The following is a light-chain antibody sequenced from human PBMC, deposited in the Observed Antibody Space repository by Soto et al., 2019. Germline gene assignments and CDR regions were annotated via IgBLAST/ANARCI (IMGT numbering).Light chain of an antibody. CDR3: HQRQSWPRT. CDR2: HTS. CDR1: QTVNSR. Sequence: EIVFTQAPATLSLSPGERPTLSCRASQTVNSRLAWYQHKHGQXPRXXIYHTSNRATGIPARFSGSGSGTDLTITISSLEPEDFEVYYCHQRQSWPRTFGQGTKVDIK. V-gene: IGKV3-11*01. J-gene: IGKJ1*01.